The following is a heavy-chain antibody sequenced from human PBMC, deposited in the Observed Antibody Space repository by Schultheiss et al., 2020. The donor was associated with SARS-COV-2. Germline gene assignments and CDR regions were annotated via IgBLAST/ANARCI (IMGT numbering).Heavy chain of an antibody. V-gene: IGHV3-53*01. CDR1: GFNLSSYW. J-gene: IGHJ6*02. CDR3: ARWEMVRAMEWDYYGMDV. Sequence: GGSLRLSCPGSGFNLSSYWMSWVRQAPGKGLEWVSVIYSGGSTYYADSVKGRFTISRDNSKNTLYLQMNSLRAEDTAVYYCARWEMVRAMEWDYYGMDVWGQGTTVTVSS. CDR2: IYSGGST. D-gene: IGHD3-10*01.